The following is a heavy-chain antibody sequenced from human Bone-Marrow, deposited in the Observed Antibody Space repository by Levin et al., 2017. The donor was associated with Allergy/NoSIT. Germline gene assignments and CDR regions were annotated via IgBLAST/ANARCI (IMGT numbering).Heavy chain of an antibody. CDR3: ARGRLNLFGVVIRGNWFDP. Sequence: SETLSLTCAVYGGSFSGYYWSWIRQPPGKGLEWIGEINHSGSTNYNPSLKSRVTISVDTSKNQFSLKLSSVTAADTAVYYCARGRLNLFGVVIRGNWFDPWGQGTLVTVSS. CDR2: INHSGST. CDR1: GGSFSGYY. V-gene: IGHV4-34*01. D-gene: IGHD3-3*01. J-gene: IGHJ5*02.